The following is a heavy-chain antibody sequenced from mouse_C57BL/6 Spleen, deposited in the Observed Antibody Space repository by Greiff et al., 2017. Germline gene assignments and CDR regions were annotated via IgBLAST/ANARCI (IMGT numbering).Heavy chain of an antibody. D-gene: IGHD2-4*01. J-gene: IGHJ4*01. CDR1: GYTFTSYW. V-gene: IGHV1-64*01. Sequence: QVQLQQPGAELVKPGASVKLSCKASGYTFTSYWMHWVKQRPGQGLEWIGMIHPKSGSTNYNEKFKSKATLTVDKSSSTAYMQLSSLTSEDSAVYYCARSYYYYDEESYYYAMDYWGQGTSVTVSS. CDR2: IHPKSGST. CDR3: ARSYYYYDEESYYYAMDY.